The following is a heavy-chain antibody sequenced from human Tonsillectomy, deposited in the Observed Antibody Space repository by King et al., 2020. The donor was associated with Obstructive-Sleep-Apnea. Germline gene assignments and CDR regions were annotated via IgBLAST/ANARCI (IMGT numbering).Heavy chain of an antibody. J-gene: IGHJ4*02. CDR3: AKDGSYQTFDY. V-gene: IGHV3-23*04. Sequence: VQLVESGGGLVQPGGSLRLSCAASGVTFSSYAMSWVRRAPGKGLEWGSAISGSGGSTYYADSVKGRFTISRDNSKNTLYLQMNSRRAEDTAVYYCAKDGSYQTFDYWGQGTLVTVSS. CDR1: GVTFSSYA. D-gene: IGHD1-26*01. CDR2: ISGSGGST.